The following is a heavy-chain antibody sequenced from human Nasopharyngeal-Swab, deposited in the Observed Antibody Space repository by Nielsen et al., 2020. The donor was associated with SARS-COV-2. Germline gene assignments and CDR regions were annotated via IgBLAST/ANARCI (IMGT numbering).Heavy chain of an antibody. J-gene: IGHJ6*03. CDR2: TYYRSKWYN. CDR3: ARARGAYGDYYYYYYTDV. Sequence: WIRQSPSRGLEWLGRTYYRSKWYNDYAVSVKSRITINPDTSKNQFSLHLSSVTPEDTAVYYCARARGAYGDYYYYYYTDVWGKGTTVNVSS. V-gene: IGHV6-1*01. D-gene: IGHD4-17*01.